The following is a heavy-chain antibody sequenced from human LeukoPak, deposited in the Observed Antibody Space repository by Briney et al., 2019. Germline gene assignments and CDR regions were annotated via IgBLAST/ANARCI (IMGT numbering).Heavy chain of an antibody. CDR2: IYYSGST. V-gene: IGHV4-59*08. CDR1: GGSISSNY. D-gene: IGHD3-9*01. J-gene: IGHJ6*02. Sequence: SETLSLTCTVSGGSISSNYWSWIRQPPGKGLEWIGDIYYSGSTKFNPSLKSRVTISADTSKNQFSLRLSSVTAADTAVYYCARGSPEIYDILTGYGFAYYYYYGMDVWGQGTTVTVSS. CDR3: ARGSPEIYDILTGYGFAYYYYYGMDV.